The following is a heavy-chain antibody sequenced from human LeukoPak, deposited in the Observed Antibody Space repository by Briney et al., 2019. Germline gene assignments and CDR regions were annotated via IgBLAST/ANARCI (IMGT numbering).Heavy chain of an antibody. D-gene: IGHD2-15*01. CDR1: GFTFSSYG. V-gene: IGHV3-33*01. CDR2: IWYDGSNK. Sequence: GGSLRLSCAASGFTFSSYGMHRVRQAPGKGLEWVAVIWYDGSNKYYADSVKRRFTISRDNSKNTLYLQMNSLRAEDTAVYYCARERAGDCSGGSCYSGSFDYWGQGTLVTVSS. CDR3: ARERAGDCSGGSCYSGSFDY. J-gene: IGHJ4*02.